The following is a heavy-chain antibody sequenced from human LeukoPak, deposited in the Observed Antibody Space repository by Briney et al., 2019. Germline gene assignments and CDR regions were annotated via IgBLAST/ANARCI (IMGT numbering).Heavy chain of an antibody. D-gene: IGHD2-2*01. J-gene: IGHJ4*02. CDR2: IRYDGSNK. CDR1: GFTFSSYG. Sequence: PGGSLRLSCVASGFTFSSYGMHWVRQAPGKGLEWVAFIRYDGSNKYYADSVKGRFTISRDNSKNTLYLQMNSLRAEDTAVYYCAKDYCSSTSCYLLDYWGQGTLVTVSS. CDR3: AKDYCSSTSCYLLDY. V-gene: IGHV3-30*02.